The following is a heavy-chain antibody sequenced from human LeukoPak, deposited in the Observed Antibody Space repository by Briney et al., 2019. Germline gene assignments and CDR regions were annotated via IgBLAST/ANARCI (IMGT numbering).Heavy chain of an antibody. V-gene: IGHV4-59*12. CDR2: IYYSGST. J-gene: IGHJ4*02. Sequence: SETLSLTCAVYGGSFSGYSWSWIRQPPGKGLEWIGYIYYSGSTYYNPSLKSRVTMSVDTSKNQFSLKLSSVTAADTAVYYCARGGSYYGSGSYYSQYYFDYWGQGTLVTVSS. CDR1: GGSFSGYS. CDR3: ARGGSYYGSGSYYSQYYFDY. D-gene: IGHD3-10*01.